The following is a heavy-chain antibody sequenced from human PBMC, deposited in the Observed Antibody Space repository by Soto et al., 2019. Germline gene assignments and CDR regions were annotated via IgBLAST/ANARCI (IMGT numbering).Heavy chain of an antibody. J-gene: IGHJ4*02. V-gene: IGHV3-30*18. CDR2: ISYDGSNK. CDR3: AKVFGPSSGWYLDY. Sequence: QVQLVESGGGVVQPGRSLRLSCAASGFTFSSYGMHWVRQAPGKGLEWVAVISYDGSNKYYADSVKGRFTISRDNSKNTLYLQMNSLRAEDTAVYYCAKVFGPSSGWYLDYCGQGTLVTVSS. CDR1: GFTFSSYG. D-gene: IGHD6-19*01.